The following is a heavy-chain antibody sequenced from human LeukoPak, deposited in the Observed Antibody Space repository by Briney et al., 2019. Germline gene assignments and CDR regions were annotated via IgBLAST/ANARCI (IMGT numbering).Heavy chain of an antibody. V-gene: IGHV3-48*01. CDR2: ISSSSSTI. J-gene: IGHJ4*02. D-gene: IGHD1-7*01. CDR1: GFTFSSYS. CDR3: AREKGLKLELPERYFDY. Sequence: GGSLRLSCAASGFTFSSYSMNWVRQAPGKGLEWVSYISSSSSTIYYADSVKGRFTISRDNAKNSLYLQMNSLRAEDTAVYYCAREKGLKLELPERYFDYWGQGTLVTVSS.